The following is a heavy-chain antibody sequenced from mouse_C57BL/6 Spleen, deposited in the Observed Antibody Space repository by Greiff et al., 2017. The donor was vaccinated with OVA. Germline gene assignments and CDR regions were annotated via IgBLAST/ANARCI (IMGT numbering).Heavy chain of an antibody. V-gene: IGHV1-55*01. CDR1: GYTFSSYW. CDR3: AREGSGWFAY. D-gene: IGHD3-2*02. CDR2: IYPGSGST. Sequence: QVQLQQPGAELVKPGASVKMFCKASGYTFSSYWITWVKQRPGQGLEWIGDIYPGSGSTNYNEKFKSKATLTVDTSSSTAYMQLSSLTSEDSAVYYCAREGSGWFAYWGQGTLVTVSA. J-gene: IGHJ3*01.